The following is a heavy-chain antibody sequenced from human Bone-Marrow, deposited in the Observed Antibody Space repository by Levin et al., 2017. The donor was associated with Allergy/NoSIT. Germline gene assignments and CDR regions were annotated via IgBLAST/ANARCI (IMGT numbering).Heavy chain of an antibody. CDR1: GFTFDDYA. D-gene: IGHD5-12*01. J-gene: IGHJ3*02. CDR3: AKTRGFSLGIDAFEM. V-gene: IGHV3-9*01. CDR2: ISWNSGKI. Sequence: GGSLRLSCAASGFTFDDYAMHWVRQTPGRGLEWVSGISWNSGKIGYGDSLKGRFTISRANAKSSLYLQMNSLRVEDTALYYCAKTRGFSLGIDAFEMWGQGTMVTVSS.